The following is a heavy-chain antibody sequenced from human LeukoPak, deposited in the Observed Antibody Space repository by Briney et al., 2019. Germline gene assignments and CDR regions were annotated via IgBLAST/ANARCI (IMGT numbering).Heavy chain of an antibody. V-gene: IGHV3-15*01. D-gene: IGHD4-17*01. CDR3: TTGESGSGQIAYGDYGAYFDY. J-gene: IGHJ4*02. Sequence: GGSLRLSCAASGFTFSNAWMSWVRQAPGKGLEWVGRIKSKTDGGITDYAAPVKGRFTISRDDSKNTLYLQMNSLKTEDTAVYYCTTGESGSGQIAYGDYGAYFDYWGQGTLVTVSS. CDR1: GFTFSNAW. CDR2: IKSKTDGGIT.